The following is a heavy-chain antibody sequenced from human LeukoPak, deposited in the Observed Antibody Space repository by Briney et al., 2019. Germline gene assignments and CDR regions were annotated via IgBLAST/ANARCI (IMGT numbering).Heavy chain of an antibody. V-gene: IGHV3-73*01. CDR2: IRSKANNYAT. CDR3: ARRGDSSSSSYWFDP. Sequence: PGGSLRLSCAASGFTFNRNAISWVRQAPGKGLEWVGRIRSKANNYATVYAASLKGRFTISRDDSKNTAYLQMNSLKTEDTAVYYCARRGDSSSSSYWFDPWGQGTLVTVSS. J-gene: IGHJ5*02. CDR1: GFTFNRNA. D-gene: IGHD6-6*01.